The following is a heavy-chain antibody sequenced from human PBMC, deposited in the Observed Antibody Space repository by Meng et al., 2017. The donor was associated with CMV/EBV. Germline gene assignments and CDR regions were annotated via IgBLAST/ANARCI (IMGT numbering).Heavy chain of an antibody. J-gene: IGHJ4*02. CDR1: GFTFSSYS. V-gene: IGHV3-21*01. CDR3: AREGNGYGYQLLRTPYYFDY. Sequence: GESLKISCAASGFTFSSYSMNGVRQAPGKGLEWVSSISSSSSYIYYADSVKGRFTISRDNAKNSLYLQMNSLRAEDTAVYYCAREGNGYGYQLLRTPYYFDYWGQGTLVTVSS. CDR2: ISSSSSYI. D-gene: IGHD2-2*01.